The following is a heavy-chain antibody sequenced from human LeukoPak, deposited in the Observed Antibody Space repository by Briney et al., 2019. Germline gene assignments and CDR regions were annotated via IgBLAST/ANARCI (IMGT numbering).Heavy chain of an antibody. V-gene: IGHV3-23*01. Sequence: PWGSLRLSCALSGFSFYNYAYNWVRQAPGQGLGLVSGIYGHGDSAYYADSVKGRVTIARDNSKNTGHLQMISLRVEDTAAYYCAKAESGWYSQFGHYYMDVWGRGTTVTVSS. CDR2: IYGHGDSA. CDR3: AKAESGWYSQFGHYYMDV. J-gene: IGHJ6*03. CDR1: GFSFYNYA. D-gene: IGHD6-19*01.